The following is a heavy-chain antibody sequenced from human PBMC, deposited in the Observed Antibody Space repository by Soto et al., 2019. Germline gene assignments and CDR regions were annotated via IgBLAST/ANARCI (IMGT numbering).Heavy chain of an antibody. CDR2: IWYDGSNK. Sequence: QVQLVESGGGVVQPGRSLRLSCAASGFTFSSYGMHWVRQAPGKGLEWVAVIWYDGSNKYYADSVKGRFTISRDNSKNTQYLQMNSLRAEDTAVYYCARDLSSKGAAADYWGQGTLVTVSS. D-gene: IGHD6-13*01. V-gene: IGHV3-33*01. CDR1: GFTFSSYG. J-gene: IGHJ4*02. CDR3: ARDLSSKGAAADY.